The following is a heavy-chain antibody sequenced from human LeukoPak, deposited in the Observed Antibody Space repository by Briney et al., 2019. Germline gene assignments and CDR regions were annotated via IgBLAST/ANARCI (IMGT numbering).Heavy chain of an antibody. D-gene: IGHD5-18*01. J-gene: IGHJ4*02. CDR3: ARVDTSMGATHFDC. Sequence: SETLSLTCTVSGGSISSGSCYWNWIRQPPGKGLEWIGRIYTSGSTSYNSSLKSRVTISVDTSKNLVSLNLRSVTAADTAVYYCARVDTSMGATHFDCWGQAPLVAVSS. CDR2: IYTSGST. V-gene: IGHV4-61*02. CDR1: GGSISSGSCY.